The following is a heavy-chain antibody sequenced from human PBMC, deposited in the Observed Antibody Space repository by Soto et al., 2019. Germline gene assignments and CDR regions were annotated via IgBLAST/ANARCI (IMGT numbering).Heavy chain of an antibody. V-gene: IGHV1-58*02. Sequence: GASVKVSRKASGFTFINSAIQWVRQARGQRLEWMGWIVVGSGHINYAQKFQERLSITRVMSTSTAYLELSSLRFEFTAVYYCAAVQGGGATFHFWGPGTLVTVSS. D-gene: IGHD1-26*01. J-gene: IGHJ4*02. CDR1: GFTFINSA. CDR3: AAVQGGGATFHF. CDR2: IVVGSGHI.